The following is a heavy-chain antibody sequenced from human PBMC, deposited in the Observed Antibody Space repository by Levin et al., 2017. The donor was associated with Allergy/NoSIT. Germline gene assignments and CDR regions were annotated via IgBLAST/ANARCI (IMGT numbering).Heavy chain of an antibody. CDR1: GVSTSSGDYH. CDR3: ARDLGIWYFDL. Sequence: SETLSLTCSVFGVSTSSGDYHWSWIRQSPGKGLEWIGYIYYDGTTDYNPSVRTRATMSIDMSKNQFSLRLSSVTAADTAVYYCARDLGIWYFDLWGRGTLVTVSS. CDR2: IYYDGTT. J-gene: IGHJ2*01. D-gene: IGHD1-14*01. V-gene: IGHV4-30-4*01.